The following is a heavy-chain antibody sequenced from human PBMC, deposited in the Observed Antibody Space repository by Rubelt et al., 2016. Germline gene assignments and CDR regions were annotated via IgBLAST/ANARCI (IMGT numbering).Heavy chain of an antibody. Sequence: QLQLQESGPGLVKPSETLSLTCIVSGGSISSSGYYWGWIRQPPGKGLEWIGSVYYSGSTYYNASLKSRGTISIDTSKNQFSLKLTSVTAADTAVYYCARGIDIMRGVYNWFDPWGQGTLVTVAS. D-gene: IGHD3-16*01. CDR3: ARGIDIMRGVYNWFDP. J-gene: IGHJ5*02. V-gene: IGHV4-39*07. CDR2: VYYSGST. CDR1: GGSISSSGYY.